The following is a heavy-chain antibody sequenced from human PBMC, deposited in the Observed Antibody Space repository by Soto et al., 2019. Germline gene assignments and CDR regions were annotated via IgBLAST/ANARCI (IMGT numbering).Heavy chain of an antibody. Sequence: GGSLRLSCAASGFTFSSYWMSWVRQAPGKGLEWVANIKQDGSEKYYVDSVKGRFTISRDNAENSLYLQMNSLRAEDTAVYYCARDFGGCSSTSCYSGAFDIWGQGTMVTV. V-gene: IGHV3-7*03. CDR2: IKQDGSEK. CDR3: ARDFGGCSSTSCYSGAFDI. J-gene: IGHJ3*02. D-gene: IGHD2-2*01. CDR1: GFTFSSYW.